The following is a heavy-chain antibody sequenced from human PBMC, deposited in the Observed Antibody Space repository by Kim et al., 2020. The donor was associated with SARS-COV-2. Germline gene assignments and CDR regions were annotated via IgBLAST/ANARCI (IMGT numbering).Heavy chain of an antibody. D-gene: IGHD3-22*01. J-gene: IGHJ5*02. Sequence: PSLKSRVTISVDKSKNQFSLKVSSVTAADTAVYYCARDAYYYDRMGFDPWGQGTLVTVSS. CDR3: ARDAYYYDRMGFDP. V-gene: IGHV4-4*02.